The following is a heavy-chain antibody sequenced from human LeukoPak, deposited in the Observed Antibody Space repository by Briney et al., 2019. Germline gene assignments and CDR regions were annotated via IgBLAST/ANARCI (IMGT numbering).Heavy chain of an antibody. Sequence: GGSLRLSCAASGFTFSSYAMHWVRQAPGKGLEWVAVISYDGSNKYYADSVKGRFTISRDNSKNTLYLQMNSLRAEDTAVYYCARVGATFRGYYYSMDVWGKGTTVTVSS. V-gene: IGHV3-30*04. D-gene: IGHD1-26*01. J-gene: IGHJ6*03. CDR3: ARVGATFRGYYYSMDV. CDR2: ISYDGSNK. CDR1: GFTFSSYA.